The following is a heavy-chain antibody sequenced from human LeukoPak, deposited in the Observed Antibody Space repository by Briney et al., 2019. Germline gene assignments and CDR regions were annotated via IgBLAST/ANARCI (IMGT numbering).Heavy chain of an antibody. Sequence: PGGSLRLSCAASGFTFSSYAMSWIRQPPGKGLEWIGSIYYSGSTYYNPSLRSRVTISVDTSKNQFSLKLRSVTAADTAVYYCARDRRPYYDDYYFDYWGQGTLVTVSS. V-gene: IGHV4-39*07. D-gene: IGHD4-17*01. CDR2: IYYSGST. CDR1: GFTFSSYA. CDR3: ARDRRPYYDDYYFDY. J-gene: IGHJ4*02.